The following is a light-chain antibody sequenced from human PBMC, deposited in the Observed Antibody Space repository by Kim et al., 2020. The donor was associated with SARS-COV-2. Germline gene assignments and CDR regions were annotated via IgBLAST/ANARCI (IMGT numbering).Light chain of an antibody. J-gene: IGKJ4*01. CDR3: QQRSDWPLT. V-gene: IGKV3-11*01. CDR2: NAS. CDR1: QSVGRF. Sequence: EIVLTQSPGTLSVSPGDTATLSCRASQSVGRFLAWYQHSPGQVPRLLISNASNRATGVPARFSGSGSGTDFALTINNLEPEDFTVYYCQQRSDWPLTFGGGTKVEI.